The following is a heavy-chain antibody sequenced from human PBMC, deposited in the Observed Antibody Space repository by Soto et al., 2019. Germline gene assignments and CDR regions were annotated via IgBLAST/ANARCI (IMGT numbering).Heavy chain of an antibody. D-gene: IGHD3-3*01. J-gene: IGHJ4*02. Sequence: QVQLQESGPGLVKPLQTLSLTCTVSGGSFSSVGYYWSWIRPHPGKCLERTGYIYNSGSTHYNPSLKSRVTISADTSKNPSSLKLSSVTAADTAVYYCASDYDFWSGYYSARGQGTLVTVSS. V-gene: IGHV4-31*03. CDR1: GGSFSSVGYY. CDR3: ASDYDFWSGYYSA. CDR2: IYNSGST.